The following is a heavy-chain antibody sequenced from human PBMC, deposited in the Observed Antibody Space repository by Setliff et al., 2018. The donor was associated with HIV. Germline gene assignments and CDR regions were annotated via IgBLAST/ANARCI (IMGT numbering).Heavy chain of an antibody. J-gene: IGHJ6*03. CDR1: GGSISSGDYY. V-gene: IGHV4-30-4*08. Sequence: SETLSLTCTVSGGSISSGDYYWTWVRQPPGKGLEWIGYIYYSGSTYYNPSLKSRVTISVDTSKNQFSMKMSSVTAADTAVYYCARQSHYESYFYMDVWGKGTTVTVSS. CDR3: ARQSHYESYFYMDV. CDR2: IYYSGST. D-gene: IGHD3-16*01.